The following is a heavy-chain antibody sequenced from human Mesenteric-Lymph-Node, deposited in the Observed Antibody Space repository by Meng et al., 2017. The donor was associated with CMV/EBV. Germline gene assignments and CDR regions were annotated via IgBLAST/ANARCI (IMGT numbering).Heavy chain of an antibody. V-gene: IGHV3-30*02. J-gene: IGHJ4*02. D-gene: IGHD3-22*01. CDR1: GFTFTSSA. CDR2: IRYDGTNQ. Sequence: SCKASGFTFTSSAVHWVRQAPGKGLEWVAFIRYDGTNQSYTDSVKGRFTVSRDNAKKTLYLQMNSLTAEDTAFYYCARGYSGYYRIDYWGPGTLVTVSS. CDR3: ARGYSGYYRIDY.